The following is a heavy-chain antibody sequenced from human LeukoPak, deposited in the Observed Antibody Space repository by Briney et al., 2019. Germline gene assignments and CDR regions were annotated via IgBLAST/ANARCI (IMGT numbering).Heavy chain of an antibody. J-gene: IGHJ4*02. Sequence: GGSLRLSCAASGFTFSSYGMHWVRQAPGKGLEWVAVISYDGSNKYYVDSVKGRFTISRDNSKNTLYLQMNSPRAEDTAVYYCAKGWDTAWRTGWYTFDYWGQGALVTVSS. CDR2: ISYDGSNK. CDR1: GFTFSSYG. CDR3: AKGWDTAWRTGWYTFDY. D-gene: IGHD6-19*01. V-gene: IGHV3-30*18.